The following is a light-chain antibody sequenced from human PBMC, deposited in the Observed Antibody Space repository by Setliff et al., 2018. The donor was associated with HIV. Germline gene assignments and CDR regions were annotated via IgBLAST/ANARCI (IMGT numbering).Light chain of an antibody. Sequence: QSVLTQPPSASGSPGQLVTISCTGTRGDVGGYNYVSWYQQHPGKAPRLMIYEVTRRPSGVPDRFSGSKSGNTASLTVPGLQADDEADYYCSSYVGSDNSVVFGGGTKVTVL. CDR1: RGDVGGYNY. J-gene: IGLJ2*01. CDR2: EVT. V-gene: IGLV2-8*01. CDR3: SSYVGSDNSVV.